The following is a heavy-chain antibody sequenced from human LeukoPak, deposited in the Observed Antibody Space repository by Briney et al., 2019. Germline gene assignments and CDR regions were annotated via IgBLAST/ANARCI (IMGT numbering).Heavy chain of an antibody. D-gene: IGHD5-24*01. J-gene: IGHJ4*02. CDR1: GFTFSSYG. V-gene: IGHV3-33*01. CDR2: IWYDGSSK. Sequence: GRSLRLSCAASGFTFSSYGMHWVRQAPGKGLEWVAVIWYDGSSKYYADSVKGRFTISRDNSKNTLYLQMNSLRAEDTAVYYCARDDWLQLLYFDYWGQGTLVTVSS. CDR3: ARDDWLQLLYFDY.